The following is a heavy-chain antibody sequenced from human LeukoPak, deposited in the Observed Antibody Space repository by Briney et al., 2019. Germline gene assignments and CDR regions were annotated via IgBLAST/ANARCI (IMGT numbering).Heavy chain of an antibody. CDR3: ARDGYSGNDGL. J-gene: IGHJ4*02. CDR1: GFTFISYD. Sequence: PGGSLRLSCAASGFTFISYDMSWVRQAPGKGLEWIGYIYYSGSTNYNPSLKSRVTISVDTSKNQFSLKMSSVTAADTAVYYCARDGYSGNDGLWGQGTLVTVSS. D-gene: IGHD5-12*01. V-gene: IGHV4-59*01. CDR2: IYYSGST.